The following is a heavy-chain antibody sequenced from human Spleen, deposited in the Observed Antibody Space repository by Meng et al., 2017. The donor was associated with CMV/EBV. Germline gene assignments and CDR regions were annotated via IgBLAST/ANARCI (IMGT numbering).Heavy chain of an antibody. V-gene: IGHV1-69*12. J-gene: IGHJ4*02. CDR3: ASGYCSGGSCKTAFNY. CDR1: GGTFSSYA. Sequence: QGQLVQVGAEVKKPGSSVKVSCKASGGTFSSYAISWVRQAPGQGLEWMGGIIPIFGTANYAQKFQGRVTITADESTSTAYMELSSLRSEDTAVYYCASGYCSGGSCKTAFNYWGQGTLVTVSS. D-gene: IGHD2-15*01. CDR2: IIPIFGTA.